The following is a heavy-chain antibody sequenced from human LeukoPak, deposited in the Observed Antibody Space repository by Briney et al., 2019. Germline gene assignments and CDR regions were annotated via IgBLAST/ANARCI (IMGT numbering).Heavy chain of an antibody. CDR2: ISYDGSNK. Sequence: PGRSLRLSCAASGFTFSSYAMHWVRQAPGKGLEWVAVISYDGSNKYYADSVKGRFTISRDNSKNTLYLQINSLRAEDTAVYYCARGTSSGDLDYWGQGTLVTVSS. CDR3: ARGTSSGDLDY. D-gene: IGHD4-17*01. CDR1: GFTFSSYA. V-gene: IGHV3-30-3*01. J-gene: IGHJ4*02.